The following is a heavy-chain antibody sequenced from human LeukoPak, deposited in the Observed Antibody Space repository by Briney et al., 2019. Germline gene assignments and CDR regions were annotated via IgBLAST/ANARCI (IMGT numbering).Heavy chain of an antibody. Sequence: SETLSLTCTVSGASISTHYWSWIRQPPGKGLEWIGNIYTSGSTNYNPSLKSRVTMSVDTSKNQFSLKLSSVTAADTAVYYCARDPDGYSYGYGDYWGQGTLVTVSS. V-gene: IGHV4-4*07. J-gene: IGHJ4*02. D-gene: IGHD5-18*01. CDR2: IYTSGST. CDR1: GASISTHY. CDR3: ARDPDGYSYGYGDY.